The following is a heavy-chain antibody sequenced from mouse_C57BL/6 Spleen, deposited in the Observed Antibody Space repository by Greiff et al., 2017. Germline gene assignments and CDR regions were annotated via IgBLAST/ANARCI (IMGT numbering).Heavy chain of an antibody. Sequence: QVQLQQSGAELARPGASVKLSCKASGYTFTSYGISWVKQRTGQGLEWIGEIYPRSGNTYYNEKFKGKATLTADKSSSTAYMALRSLTSEDSAVYFCARENYYGSSYGYWYFDVWGTGTTVTVSS. CDR1: GYTFTSYG. CDR3: ARENYYGSSYGYWYFDV. V-gene: IGHV1-81*01. CDR2: IYPRSGNT. D-gene: IGHD1-1*01. J-gene: IGHJ1*03.